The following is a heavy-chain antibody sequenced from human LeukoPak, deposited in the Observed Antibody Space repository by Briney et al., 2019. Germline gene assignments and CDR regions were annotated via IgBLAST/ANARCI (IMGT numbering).Heavy chain of an antibody. J-gene: IGHJ5*02. CDR2: IYYTGST. V-gene: IGHV4-39*07. Sequence: SETLSLTCTVSGGSISSSDYYWGWIRQPPGKGLEWIGNIYYTGSTSYNSSLKSRVTIAVDTSKNQFSLQLSSVTAADTAVYYCARENYCTNGVCWAFDPWGQGTLVTVSS. D-gene: IGHD2-8*01. CDR1: GGSISSSDYY. CDR3: ARENYCTNGVCWAFDP.